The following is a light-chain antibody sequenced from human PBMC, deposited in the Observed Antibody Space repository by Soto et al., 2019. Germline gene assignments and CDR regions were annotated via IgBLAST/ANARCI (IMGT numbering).Light chain of an antibody. CDR3: SSYTSSTAYV. J-gene: IGLJ1*01. V-gene: IGLV2-14*01. CDR1: SSDVGGYNY. CDR2: EVT. Sequence: QSVLTQPASVSGSPGQSITISCTGTSSDVGGYNYVSWYQLHLGKAPKLILYEVTNRPSGVSDRFSGSKSGNTASLTISGLQAEDEADYYCSSYTSSTAYVLGTGTKVTVL.